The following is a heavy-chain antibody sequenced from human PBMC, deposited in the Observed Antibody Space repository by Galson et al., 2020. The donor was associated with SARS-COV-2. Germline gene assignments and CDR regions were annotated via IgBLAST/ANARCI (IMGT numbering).Heavy chain of an antibody. CDR1: GGSFSGYY. V-gene: IGHV4-34*01. J-gene: IGHJ6*02. D-gene: IGHD3-9*01. Sequence: SETLSLTCAVYGGSFSGYYWSWIRQPPGKGLEWIGEINHSGSTNYNPSLKSRVTISVDTSKNQFSLKLSSVTAADTAVYYCVRSNFDWLRLRVVYYGMDVWGQGTTVTVSS. CDR3: VRSNFDWLRLRVVYYGMDV. CDR2: INHSGST.